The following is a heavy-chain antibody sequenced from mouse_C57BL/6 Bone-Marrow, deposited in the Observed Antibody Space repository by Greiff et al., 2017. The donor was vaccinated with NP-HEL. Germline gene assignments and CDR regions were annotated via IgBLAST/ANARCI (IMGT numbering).Heavy chain of an antibody. Sequence: EVKLMESGGGLVQPGGSMKLSCVASGFTFSNYWMNWVRQSPEKGLEWVAQIRLKSDNYATHYAESVKGRFTISRDDSKSSVYLQMNNLRAEDTGIYYCTGPIYSWFAYWGQGTLVTVSA. D-gene: IGHD2-1*01. V-gene: IGHV6-3*01. CDR3: TGPIYSWFAY. CDR2: IRLKSDNYAT. J-gene: IGHJ3*01. CDR1: GFTFSNYW.